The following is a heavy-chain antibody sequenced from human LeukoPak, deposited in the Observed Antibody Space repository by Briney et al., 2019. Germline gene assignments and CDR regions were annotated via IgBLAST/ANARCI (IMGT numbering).Heavy chain of an antibody. D-gene: IGHD3-10*01. CDR2: ISSGSDYI. Sequence: GGSLRLSCATSGFTFSSYSMNWVRQAPGTGLEWGSSISSGSDYIYYADSVKGRFTISRDNAKNSLYPQMTSLRAEDTAVYYCASTNHYYGSGTYDYYFDYWGQGTLLTVSS. CDR1: GFTFSSYS. J-gene: IGHJ4*02. CDR3: ASTNHYYGSGTYDYYFDY. V-gene: IGHV3-21*01.